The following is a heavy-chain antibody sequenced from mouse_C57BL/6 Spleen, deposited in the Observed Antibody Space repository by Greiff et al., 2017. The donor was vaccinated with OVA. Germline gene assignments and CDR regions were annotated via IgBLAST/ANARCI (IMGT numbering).Heavy chain of an antibody. CDR1: GYAFSSSW. Sequence: VQLQQSGPELVKPGASVKISCKASGYAFSSSWMNWVKQRPGKGLEWIGRIYPGDGDTNYNGKFKGKATLTADKSSSSAYMQLISLTSEDSAVYFCANHYGSSLYYYAMDYWGQGTSVTVSS. D-gene: IGHD1-1*01. J-gene: IGHJ4*01. CDR2: IYPGDGDT. V-gene: IGHV1-82*01. CDR3: ANHYGSSLYYYAMDY.